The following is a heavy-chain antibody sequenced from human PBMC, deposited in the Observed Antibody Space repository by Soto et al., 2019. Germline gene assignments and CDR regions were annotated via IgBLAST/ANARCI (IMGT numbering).Heavy chain of an antibody. Sequence: GGSLRLSCAASGFTFSVFGMHWVRQAPGKGLEWLSVLSYEGSEEYYADSVRGRFTISRDNSKNTLFLQMDSLRVDDTGVYYCALTRRSSLLEVAGPGFEYWGQGTLVTVSS. CDR2: LSYEGSEE. CDR3: ALTRRSSLLEVAGPGFEY. CDR1: GFTFSVFG. V-gene: IGHV3-30*03. J-gene: IGHJ4*02. D-gene: IGHD6-19*01.